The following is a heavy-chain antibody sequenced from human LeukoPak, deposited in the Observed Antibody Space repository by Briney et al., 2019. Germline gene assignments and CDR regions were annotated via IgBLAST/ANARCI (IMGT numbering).Heavy chain of an antibody. V-gene: IGHV3-30-3*01. CDR3: ARGAHIVVVTAPTDY. J-gene: IGHJ4*02. D-gene: IGHD2-21*02. CDR1: GFTFSSYA. CDR2: ISYDGSNK. Sequence: PGGSLRLSFAASGFTFSSYAMHWVRQAPGKGLEWVAVISYDGSNKYYADSVKGRFTISRDNSKNTLYLQMNSLRAEDTAVYYCARGAHIVVVTAPTDYWGQGTLVTVSS.